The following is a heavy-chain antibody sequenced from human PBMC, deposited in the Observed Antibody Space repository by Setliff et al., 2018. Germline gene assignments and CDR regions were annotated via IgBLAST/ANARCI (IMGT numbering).Heavy chain of an antibody. D-gene: IGHD3-22*01. CDR2: INPSSGRT. V-gene: IGHV1-46*01. J-gene: IGHJ3*02. CDR3: ARDVFPYHYEGAFDI. CDR1: GYTFTSHY. Sequence: GASVKVSCKASGYTFTSHYMHWVRQAPGLGLEWMGTINPSSGRTSYAQKFQGRVTMTRDTSTSTVYMDMSSLGSEDTAVYYCARDVFPYHYEGAFDIWGQGTMVTVS.